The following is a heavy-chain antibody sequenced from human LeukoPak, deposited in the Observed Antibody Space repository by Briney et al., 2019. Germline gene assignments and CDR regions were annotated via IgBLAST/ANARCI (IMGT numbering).Heavy chain of an antibody. CDR2: IYPGDSDT. D-gene: IGHD3-22*01. V-gene: IGHV5-51*01. CDR3: ARRISYYYDSSGYYFDY. CDR1: GYSFTSYW. J-gene: IGHJ4*02. Sequence: GESLKISCKGSGYSFTSYWIGWVRQMPGKGLEWMGIIYPGDSDTRYSPSFQGQVTISADKSISTAYLQWSSPKASDTAMYYCARRISYYYDSSGYYFDYWGQGTLVTVSS.